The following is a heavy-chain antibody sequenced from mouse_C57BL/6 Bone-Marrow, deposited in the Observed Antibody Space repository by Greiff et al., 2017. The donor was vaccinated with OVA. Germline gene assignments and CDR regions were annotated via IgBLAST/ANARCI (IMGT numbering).Heavy chain of an antibody. J-gene: IGHJ3*01. D-gene: IGHD1-1*01. Sequence: EVKVEESGGGLVQPGESLKLSCESNEYEFPSHDMSWVRKTPEKRLELVAAINSDGGSTYYPDTMERRFIISRDNTKKTLYLQMSRLRSEDTALYYCARQDYGSSYVAYWGQGTLVTVSA. CDR2: INSDGGST. CDR1: EYEFPSHD. CDR3: ARQDYGSSYVAY. V-gene: IGHV5-2*03.